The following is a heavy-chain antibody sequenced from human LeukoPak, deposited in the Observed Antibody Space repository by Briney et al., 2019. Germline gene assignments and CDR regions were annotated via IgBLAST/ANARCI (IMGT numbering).Heavy chain of an antibody. V-gene: IGHV3-23*01. D-gene: IGHD2-21*02. Sequence: GGSLRLSCAASGFTFSNHAMSWVRQAPGKGLQWVSAITGSGDSTYYADSVKGRCTISRDNSKNRLYLQMNRLRAEDTAVYYCAKDFVVVPGNVNYFAFWGEGTLVTVSS. J-gene: IGHJ4*02. CDR3: AKDFVVVPGNVNYFAF. CDR2: ITGSGDST. CDR1: GFTFSNHA.